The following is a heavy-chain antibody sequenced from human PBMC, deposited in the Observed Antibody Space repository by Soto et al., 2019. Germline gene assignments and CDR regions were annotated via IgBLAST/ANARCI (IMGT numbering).Heavy chain of an antibody. CDR1: GFTFSSYG. CDR2: ISYDGSNK. CDR3: AKDLVDEAVAGPFDY. D-gene: IGHD6-19*01. Sequence: QVQLVESGGGMVQPGRSLRLSCAASGFTFSSYGMHWVRQAPGKGLEWVAVISYDGSNKYYADSVKGRFTISRDNSKNTLYLQMNSLRAEDTAVYYCAKDLVDEAVAGPFDYWGQGTLVTVSS. V-gene: IGHV3-30*18. J-gene: IGHJ4*02.